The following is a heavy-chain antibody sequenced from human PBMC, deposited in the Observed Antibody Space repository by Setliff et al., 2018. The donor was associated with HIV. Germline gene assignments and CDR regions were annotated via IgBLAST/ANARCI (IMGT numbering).Heavy chain of an antibody. J-gene: IGHJ4*02. CDR1: GYTFTSYG. CDR2: ISAYNGNT. D-gene: IGHD4-17*01. V-gene: IGHV1-18*01. Sequence: GSVKVSCKASGYTFTSYGIGWVRQAPGQGLEWMGWISAYNGNTNYAQKLQGRVTMTTDTSTSTAYMGLRSLRSDDTAVYYCARCMGRPDVSDYGDYVDYWGQGTLVTVSS. CDR3: ARCMGRPDVSDYGDYVDY.